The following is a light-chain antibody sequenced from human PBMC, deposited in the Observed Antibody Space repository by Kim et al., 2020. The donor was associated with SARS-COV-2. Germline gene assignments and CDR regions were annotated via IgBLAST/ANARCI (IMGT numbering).Light chain of an antibody. V-gene: IGLV3-1*01. CDR3: QAWDSSTHNYV. Sequence: PGQTASITFSGDKLGDNYVSWYQQKPGQSPVVVIYQDNHRPSGIPERFSGSNSGNTATLTISGTQAMDEADYYCQAWDSSTHNYVFGAGTKVTVL. J-gene: IGLJ1*01. CDR2: QDN. CDR1: KLGDNY.